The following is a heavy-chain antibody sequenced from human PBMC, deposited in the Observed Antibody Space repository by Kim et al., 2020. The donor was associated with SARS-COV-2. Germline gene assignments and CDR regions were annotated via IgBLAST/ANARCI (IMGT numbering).Heavy chain of an antibody. Sequence: GGSLRLSCAASGFTVSSNYMSWVHQAPGKGLEWVSVIYSGGSTYYADSVKGRFTISRDNSKNTLYLQMNSLRAEDTAVYYCASNRAFLEWLSYYYYYMDVWGKGTTVTVSS. CDR2: IYSGGST. CDR1: GFTVSSNY. CDR3: ASNRAFLEWLSYYYYYMDV. V-gene: IGHV3-66*01. J-gene: IGHJ6*03. D-gene: IGHD3-3*02.